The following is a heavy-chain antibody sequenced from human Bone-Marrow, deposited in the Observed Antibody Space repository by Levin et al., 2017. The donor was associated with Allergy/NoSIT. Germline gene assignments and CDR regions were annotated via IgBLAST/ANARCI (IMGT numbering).Heavy chain of an antibody. CDR2: IYSGGDT. D-gene: IGHD1-26*01. J-gene: IGHJ4*02. Sequence: GESLKISCAASGFTVRNYMRWFRQAPGKGLEWVSLIYSGGDTRYADSVKGRFTISRDTSKNTLSLQMNSLRTDDTAVYYCARDGGVTVGGDYWGQGTLVTVSS. CDR1: GFTVRNY. V-gene: IGHV3-53*01. CDR3: ARDGGVTVGGDY.